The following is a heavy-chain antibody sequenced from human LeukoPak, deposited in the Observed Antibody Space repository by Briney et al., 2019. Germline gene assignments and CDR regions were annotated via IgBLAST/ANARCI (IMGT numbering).Heavy chain of an antibody. CDR3: ARDRTGLWFDP. J-gene: IGHJ5*02. D-gene: IGHD4-17*01. Sequence: PSETLSLTCAVYGGSLNGYYWSWIRQPPGKGLEWIGYIYYSGSTNYNPSLKSRVTISVDTSKNQFSLKLSSVTAADTAVYYCARDRTGLWFDPWGQGTLVTVSS. V-gene: IGHV4-59*01. CDR1: GGSLNGYY. CDR2: IYYSGST.